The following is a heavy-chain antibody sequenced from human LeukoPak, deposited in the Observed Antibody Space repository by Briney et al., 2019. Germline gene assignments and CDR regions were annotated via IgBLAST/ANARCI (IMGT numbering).Heavy chain of an antibody. CDR1: GFTFDDYA. CDR2: ISWNSGGI. CDR3: AKVSTRWLQSRVGDAFDV. J-gene: IGHJ3*01. Sequence: GGSLRLSCAASGFTFDDYAMHWVRQAPGKGLEWVSGISWNSGGIGYADSVKGRFTISRDNAKNSLYLQMNSLRAEDTALYYCAKVSTRWLQSRVGDAFDVWGQGTMVTVSS. D-gene: IGHD5-24*01. V-gene: IGHV3-9*01.